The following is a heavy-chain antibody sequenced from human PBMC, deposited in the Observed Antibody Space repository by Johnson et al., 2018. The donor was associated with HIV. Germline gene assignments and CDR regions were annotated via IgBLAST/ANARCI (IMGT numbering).Heavy chain of an antibody. Sequence: QVQLVESGGGVVQPGRSLRLSCAASRFTFSYYGMNWVRQAPGKGLEWVALISFDGSNKYYVDSVKGRFTISRDNAKNSLFLQMNSLRAEDTAVYYCARDPRGVIVAPSDAFDIWGQGTMVTVSS. J-gene: IGHJ3*02. D-gene: IGHD3-10*01. CDR2: ISFDGSNK. CDR3: ARDPRGVIVAPSDAFDI. CDR1: RFTFSYYG. V-gene: IGHV3-30*03.